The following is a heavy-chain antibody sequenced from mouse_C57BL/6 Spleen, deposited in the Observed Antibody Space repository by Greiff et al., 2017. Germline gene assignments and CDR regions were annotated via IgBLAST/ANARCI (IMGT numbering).Heavy chain of an antibody. CDR3: ARAPGYYGSTYLDY. V-gene: IGHV2-9-1*01. CDR2: IWTGGGT. Sequence: QVQLQQSGPGLVAPSQSLSITCTVSGFSLTSYAISWVRQPPGKGLEWLGVIWTGGGTNYNSALKSRLSISKDNSKSQVFLKMNSLQTDDTARYXCARAPGYYGSTYLDYWGQGTTLTVSS. J-gene: IGHJ2*01. CDR1: GFSLTSYA. D-gene: IGHD1-1*01.